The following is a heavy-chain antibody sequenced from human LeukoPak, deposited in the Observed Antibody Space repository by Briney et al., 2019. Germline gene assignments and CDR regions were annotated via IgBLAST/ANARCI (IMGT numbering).Heavy chain of an antibody. J-gene: IGHJ4*02. CDR1: GFTFGSYG. V-gene: IGHV3-30*18. CDR2: ISYDGSNK. Sequence: RSLSLSCAASGFTFGSYGMQWVRQAPGKGLEWVAVISYDGSNKYYEDSVKGRFTISRDNSKNTLYLQMNSLRAEDTAVYYCAKDREYYDFWSGYYAPSGYWGQGTLVTVSS. D-gene: IGHD3-3*01. CDR3: AKDREYYDFWSGYYAPSGY.